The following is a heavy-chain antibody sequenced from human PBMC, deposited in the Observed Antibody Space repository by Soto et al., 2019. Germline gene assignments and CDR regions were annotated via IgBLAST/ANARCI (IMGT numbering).Heavy chain of an antibody. CDR2: IYYSGST. CDR1: GGSISSGDHY. J-gene: IGHJ4*02. Sequence: QVQLQESGPGLVKPSQTLSLTCTVSGGSISSGDHYWTWIRQHPGKGLEWIGYIYYSGSTKHNPSLKSRITISVDTSKNQFSLKLNSVTAADTAVYYCARTKTSSTSFHVDYWGQGTQVTVSS. V-gene: IGHV4-31*03. CDR3: ARTKTSSTSFHVDY. D-gene: IGHD2-2*01.